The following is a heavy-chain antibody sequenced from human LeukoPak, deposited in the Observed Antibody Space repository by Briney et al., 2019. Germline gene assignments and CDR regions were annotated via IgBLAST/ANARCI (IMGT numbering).Heavy chain of an antibody. D-gene: IGHD3-10*01. V-gene: IGHV4-59*12. Sequence: PSETLSLTCTVSGGSISSYYWNWIRQPPGKGLEWIGYIYYSGSTNYNPSLKSRVTMSVDTSKNQFSLKLSSVTAADTAVYYCARDRTTMVRGVIIPYYYYMDVWGKGTTVTISS. CDR3: ARDRTTMVRGVIIPYYYYMDV. CDR1: GGSISSYY. J-gene: IGHJ6*03. CDR2: IYYSGST.